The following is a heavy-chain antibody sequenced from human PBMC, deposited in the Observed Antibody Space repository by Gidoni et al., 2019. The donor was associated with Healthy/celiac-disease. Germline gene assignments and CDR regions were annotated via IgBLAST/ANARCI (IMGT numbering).Heavy chain of an antibody. CDR3: ARGGGGSFRLDY. CDR1: GFTFSSYA. CDR2: ISYDGSNK. V-gene: IGHV3-30-3*01. J-gene: IGHJ4*02. Sequence: QVQLVESGGGVVQPGRSLRLSCAASGFTFSSYAMHWVRPAPGKGLEWVAVISYDGSNKYYADSVKGRFTISRDNSKNTLYLQMNSLRAEDTAVYYCARGGGGSFRLDYWGQGTLVTVSS. D-gene: IGHD2-15*01.